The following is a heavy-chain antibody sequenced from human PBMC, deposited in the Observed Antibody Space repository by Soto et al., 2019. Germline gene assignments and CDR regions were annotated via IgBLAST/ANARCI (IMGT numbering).Heavy chain of an antibody. D-gene: IGHD1-20*01. Sequence: QVHLVQSGAEVKKPGASVKVSCKASGYTLTRYGITWVRQAPGQGLEWMGSISAFNPNTSYAQKLPGILTMTADTSTSTAYMELRSPTSDDPAVYYCAREVFRYFDLWGRGTLVSVSS. CDR1: GYTLTRYG. CDR3: AREVFRYFDL. V-gene: IGHV1-18*01. CDR2: ISAFNPNT. J-gene: IGHJ2*01.